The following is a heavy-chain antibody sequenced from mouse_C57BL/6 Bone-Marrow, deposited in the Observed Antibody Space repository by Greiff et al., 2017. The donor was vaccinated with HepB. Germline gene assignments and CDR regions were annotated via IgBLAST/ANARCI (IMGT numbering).Heavy chain of an antibody. D-gene: IGHD2-5*01. CDR2: IYPRSGNT. CDR1: GYTFTSYG. V-gene: IGHV1-81*01. Sequence: QVQLKESGAELARPGASVKLSCKASGYTFTSYGISWVKQRTGQGLEWIGEIYPRSGNTYYNEKFKGKATLTADKSSSTAYMELRSLTSEDSAVYFCARVSSNLPYWYFDVWGTGTTVTVSS. CDR3: ARVSSNLPYWYFDV. J-gene: IGHJ1*03.